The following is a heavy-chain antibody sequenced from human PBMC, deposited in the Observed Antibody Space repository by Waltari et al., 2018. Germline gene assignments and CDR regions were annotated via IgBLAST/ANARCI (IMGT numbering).Heavy chain of an antibody. D-gene: IGHD4-4*01. CDR2: LNWDGDTT. CDR1: GFILHDCA. J-gene: IGHJ5*01. V-gene: IGHV3-9*01. CDR3: TKDSGASLVTSFVDS. Sequence: EVHLVESGGGLVQPGRSLRLSCADSGFILHDCAMDWVRQFPGKGLEWVSGLNWDGDTTGYADSVKGRFTISRDNAKNSLFLQMDSLTPEDTAVYYCTKDSGASLVTSFVDSWGHGTLVTVSS.